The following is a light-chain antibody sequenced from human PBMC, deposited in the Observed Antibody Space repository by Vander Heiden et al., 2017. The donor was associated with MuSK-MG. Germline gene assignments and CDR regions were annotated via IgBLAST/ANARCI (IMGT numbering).Light chain of an antibody. J-gene: IGLJ2*01. CDR3: QSADSSGTYVV. Sequence: SYELPQPPSVSVSQGQTARITCSGDALPKQYAYWYQQKPGQAPVLVIYKDSERPSGIPERFSGSSSGTTVTLTISGVQAEEEADYYCQSADSSGTYVVFGGGTKLTVL. V-gene: IGLV3-25*02. CDR1: ALPKQY. CDR2: KDS.